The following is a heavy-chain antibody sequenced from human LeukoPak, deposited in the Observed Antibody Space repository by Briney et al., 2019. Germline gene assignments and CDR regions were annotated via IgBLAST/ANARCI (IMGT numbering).Heavy chain of an antibody. J-gene: IGHJ4*02. V-gene: IGHV4-59*05. Sequence: PGGSLRLSCVASGFTFSNYNMNWVRQPPGKGLEWIGSIYYTGNTYYNASLKSRVTISIDTSKNQFSLKLTSVTAADTAVYYCAKQTGSGLFILPGGQGTLVTVSS. D-gene: IGHD3/OR15-3a*01. CDR3: AKQTGSGLFILP. CDR2: IYYTGNT. CDR1: GFTFSNYN.